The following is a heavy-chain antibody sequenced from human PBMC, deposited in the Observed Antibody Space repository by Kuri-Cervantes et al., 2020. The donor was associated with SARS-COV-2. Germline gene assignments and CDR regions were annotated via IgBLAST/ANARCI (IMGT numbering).Heavy chain of an antibody. CDR3: ARFPNPPSQDSTWFRGNMYYYGMDV. D-gene: IGHD3-10*01. Sequence: GSLRLSCAVYGGSFSGYYWSWIRQPPGKGLEWIGEINHSGSTNYNPSLKSRVTISVDTSKNQFSLKLSSVTAADTAVYYCARFPNPPSQDSTWFRGNMYYYGMDVWGQGNTVNVSS. CDR2: INHSGST. J-gene: IGHJ6*02. V-gene: IGHV4-34*01. CDR1: GGSFSGYY.